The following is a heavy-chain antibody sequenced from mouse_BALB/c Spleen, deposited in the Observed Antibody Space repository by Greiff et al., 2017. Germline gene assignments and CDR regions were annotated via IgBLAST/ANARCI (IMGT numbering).Heavy chain of an antibody. Sequence: EVKLEESGPGLVKPSQSLSLTCTVTGYSITSDYAWNWIRQFPGNKLEWMGYISYSGSTSYNPSLKSRISITRDTSKNQFFLQLNSVTTEDTATYYCAREYTVVEYYFDYWGQGTTLTVSS. V-gene: IGHV3-2*02. D-gene: IGHD1-1*01. CDR2: ISYSGST. CDR1: GYSITSDYA. J-gene: IGHJ2*01. CDR3: AREYTVVEYYFDY.